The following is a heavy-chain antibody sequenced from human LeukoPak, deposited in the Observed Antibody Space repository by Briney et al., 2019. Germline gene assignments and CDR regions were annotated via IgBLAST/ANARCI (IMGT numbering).Heavy chain of an antibody. D-gene: IGHD3-22*01. J-gene: IGHJ4*02. CDR1: GGSINSYY. V-gene: IGHV4-59*01. Sequence: SETLSLTCTVSGGSINSYYWTWIRQPPGKGLEWIGYIYYGGRTNYNPSLKSRVTISVDTSKNQFSLKLSSVTAADTAVYYCARGGPDSSGYFDYWGQGTLVTVSS. CDR3: ARGGPDSSGYFDY. CDR2: IYYGGRT.